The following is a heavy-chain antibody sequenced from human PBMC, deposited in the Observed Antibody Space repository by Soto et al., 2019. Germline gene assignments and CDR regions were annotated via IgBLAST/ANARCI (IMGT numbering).Heavy chain of an antibody. CDR1: GGTFSSYT. CDR2: IIPILGIA. CDR3: ASMLNGNNYCGLDV. J-gene: IGHJ6*02. V-gene: IGHV1-69*02. D-gene: IGHD2-8*01. Sequence: QVQLVQSGAEVKKPGSSVKVSCKASGGTFSSYTISWVRQAPGQGLEWMGRIIPILGIANYAHKFQGRVTITADKSTSTAYMELSSLRSEETAVYYCASMLNGNNYCGLDVCGQGTTVTVSS.